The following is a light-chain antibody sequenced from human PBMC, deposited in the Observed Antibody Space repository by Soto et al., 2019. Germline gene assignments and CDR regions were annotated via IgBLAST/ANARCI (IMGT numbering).Light chain of an antibody. CDR2: DAS. V-gene: IGKV3-20*01. CDR1: QSVSSNY. J-gene: IGKJ5*01. Sequence: EIVLTQSPGTLSLSPGERATLSCRASQSVSSNYLAWYQQKPGQAPSLVIYDASSRATGIPDRFSGSGSGTDFTLTISRLEPEDFAMYYCQQYGSSAPITFGQGTRLEIE. CDR3: QQYGSSAPIT.